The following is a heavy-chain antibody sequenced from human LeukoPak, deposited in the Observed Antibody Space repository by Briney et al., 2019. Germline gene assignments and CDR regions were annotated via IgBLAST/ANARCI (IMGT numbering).Heavy chain of an antibody. D-gene: IGHD1-1*01. CDR3: ARFSTTGTTDYYGMDV. CDR2: IGGSGGRT. V-gene: IGHV3-23*01. J-gene: IGHJ6*02. CDR1: GFTFSNYW. Sequence: GGSLRLSCAVSGFTFSNYWMGWVRQAPGKGLEWVSGIGGSGGRTYYADSVTGRFTISRDNSKNTVYLQMNSLRAADTAVYYCARFSTTGTTDYYGMDVWGQGTTVTVSS.